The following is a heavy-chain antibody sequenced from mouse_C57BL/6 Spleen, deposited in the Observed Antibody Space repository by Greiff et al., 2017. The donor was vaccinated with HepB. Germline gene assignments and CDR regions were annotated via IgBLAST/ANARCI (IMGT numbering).Heavy chain of an antibody. CDR2: IYPGSGST. Sequence: QVQLQQPGAELVKPGASVKMSCKASGYTFTSYWITWVKQRPGPGLEWIGDIYPGSGSTNYNEKFKSKATLTVDTSSSTAYMQLSSLTSEDSAVYYCARSGAVVATRGYWYFDVWGTGTTVTVSS. D-gene: IGHD1-1*01. J-gene: IGHJ1*03. V-gene: IGHV1-55*01. CDR3: ARSGAVVATRGYWYFDV. CDR1: GYTFTSYW.